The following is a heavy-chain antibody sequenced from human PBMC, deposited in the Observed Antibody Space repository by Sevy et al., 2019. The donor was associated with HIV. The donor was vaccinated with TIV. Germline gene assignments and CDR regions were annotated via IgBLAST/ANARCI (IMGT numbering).Heavy chain of an antibody. D-gene: IGHD1-26*01. J-gene: IGHJ5*02. CDR2: IYSGGNT. CDR3: AGETVGGYDP. Sequence: GGSLRLSCAASGFTVSNDYMSWVRQAPGKGLEWVSVIYSGGNTYYADSVKGRFTISRDNSKNMVYLQMNSLGAEDTAVYYCAGETVGGYDPWGQGTLVTVSS. V-gene: IGHV3-53*01. CDR1: GFTVSNDY.